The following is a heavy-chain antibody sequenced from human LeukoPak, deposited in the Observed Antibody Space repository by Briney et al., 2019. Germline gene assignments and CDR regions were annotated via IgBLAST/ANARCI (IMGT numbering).Heavy chain of an antibody. CDR3: ARGEIAVADNYYYYYAMDV. CDR2: IIPIFGTA. V-gene: IGHV1-69*13. CDR1: GGTFSSYA. D-gene: IGHD6-19*01. J-gene: IGHJ6*02. Sequence: SVKVSCKASGGTFSSYAISWVRQAPGQGLEWMGGIIPIFGTANYPQKFQGRVTITADESTSTAYMELSSLRSEDTALYYCARGEIAVADNYYYYYAMDVWAKGPRSPSP.